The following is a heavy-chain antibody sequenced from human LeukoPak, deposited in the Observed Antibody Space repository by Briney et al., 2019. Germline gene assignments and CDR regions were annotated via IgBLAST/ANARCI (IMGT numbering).Heavy chain of an antibody. Sequence: GESLKISCKGSGYSFTSYWIGWVRQMPGKGLEWMGIIYPGDSDTRYSPSFQGQVTISADKSISTAYLKWSSLKASDTAMYYCARTQRNVLGITMVRAREARFDYWGQGTLVTVSS. CDR1: GYSFTSYW. V-gene: IGHV5-51*01. J-gene: IGHJ4*02. CDR2: IYPGDSDT. CDR3: ARTQRNVLGITMVRAREARFDY. D-gene: IGHD3-10*01.